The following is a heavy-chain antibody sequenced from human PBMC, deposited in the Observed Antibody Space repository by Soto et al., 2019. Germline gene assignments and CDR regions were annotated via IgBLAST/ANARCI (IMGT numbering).Heavy chain of an antibody. Sequence: EVQLVESGGGLVQPGGSLRLSCAASGVTLSGLSMHWVRQAPGKGLVWVSGIDNAGTDSTYADSVKGRFTSSRDNAKNMLYLQMNSLRVEDTAVYYCARGWFGPDVWGKGTTVTVSS. D-gene: IGHD3-10*01. J-gene: IGHJ6*04. CDR3: ARGWFGPDV. CDR2: IDNAGTDS. CDR1: GVTLSGLS. V-gene: IGHV3-74*01.